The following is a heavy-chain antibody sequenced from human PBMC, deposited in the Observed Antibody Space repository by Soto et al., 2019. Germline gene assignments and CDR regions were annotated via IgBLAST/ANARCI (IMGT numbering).Heavy chain of an antibody. CDR2: INHSGST. D-gene: IGHD5-18*01. Sequence: QVQLQQWGAGLLKPSETLSLTCAVYGGSFSGYYWSWIRQPPGKGLEWIGEINHSGSTNYYPSLRSPVTISVDTSKTQFSLRLSSVTAADTAVYYCASVVGPDTAMGRPGRSGYDSYGMHVWGQGTMVTVSS. V-gene: IGHV4-34*01. J-gene: IGHJ6*02. CDR3: ASVVGPDTAMGRPGRSGYDSYGMHV. CDR1: GGSFSGYY.